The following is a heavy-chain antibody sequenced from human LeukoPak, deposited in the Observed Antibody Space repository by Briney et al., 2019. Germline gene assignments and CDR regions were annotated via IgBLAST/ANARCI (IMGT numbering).Heavy chain of an antibody. Sequence: PGGSLRLSCAASGFTFSSYAMHWVRQAPGKGLEYVSAISSNGGSTYYANSVKGRFTISRDNSKNTLYLQMCSLRAEDMAVYYCARGIVVVPAAYFDYWGQGTLVTVSS. CDR3: ARGIVVVPAAYFDY. J-gene: IGHJ4*02. CDR1: GFTFSSYA. V-gene: IGHV3-64*01. CDR2: ISSNGGST. D-gene: IGHD2-2*01.